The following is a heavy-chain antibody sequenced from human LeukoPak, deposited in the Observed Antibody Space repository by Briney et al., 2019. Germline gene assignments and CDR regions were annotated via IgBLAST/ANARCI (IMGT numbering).Heavy chain of an antibody. CDR3: ARAGSHRNSGYDY. D-gene: IGHD5-12*01. CDR2: IRYDGSNK. CDR1: GFSFSNYG. Sequence: GGSLRLSCAASGFSFSNYGMYWVRQAPGKGLEWVAFIRYDGSNKYYADSVKGRFTISRDNSQNTLYLQMNSLRTEDTAVYYCARAGSHRNSGYDYWGQGTLVTVSS. J-gene: IGHJ4*02. V-gene: IGHV3-30*02.